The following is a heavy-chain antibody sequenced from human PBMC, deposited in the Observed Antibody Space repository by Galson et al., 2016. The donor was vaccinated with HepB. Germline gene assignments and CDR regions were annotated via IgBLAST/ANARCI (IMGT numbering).Heavy chain of an antibody. CDR1: GYTFTSYV. D-gene: IGHD6-19*01. J-gene: IGHJ4*02. V-gene: IGHV1-18*04. CDR3: AAAVAGNFDY. CDR2: ISAYNGNT. Sequence: SGKVSCKASGYTFTSYVITWVRQAPGQGLEWMGWISAYNGNTNYAQKLQGRVTMTTDTSTSTAYMELRSLRSDGTAVYYCAAAVAGNFDYWGQGILVTVSS.